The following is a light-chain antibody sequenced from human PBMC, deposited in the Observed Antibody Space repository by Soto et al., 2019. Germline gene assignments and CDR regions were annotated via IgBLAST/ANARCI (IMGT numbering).Light chain of an antibody. V-gene: IGLV2-14*01. CDR2: EVI. CDR3: SSYSRSGSLYV. CDR1: SSDIGDHNY. J-gene: IGLJ1*01. Sequence: QSALTQPASVSGSPGRSITISCTGTSSDIGDHNYVSWYQQHPGKAPQLIIYEVIDRPSGVSDRFSASKSGNTASLTISGLQAEDEADYYCSSYSRSGSLYVFGTGTKVTVL.